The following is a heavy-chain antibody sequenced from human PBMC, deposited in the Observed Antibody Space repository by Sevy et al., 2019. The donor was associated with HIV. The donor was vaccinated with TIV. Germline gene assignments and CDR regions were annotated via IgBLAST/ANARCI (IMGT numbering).Heavy chain of an antibody. CDR3: VRAAPAQHLDS. Sequence: ASVKVSCKASADTFTNNYIHWVRQAPGQGLEGMGIVDPSGGNASCAQRFQDRVTLTRDTSTSQLYMDLTSLTSEDTAVYYCVRAAPAQHLDSWGQGTLVTVSS. CDR2: VDPSGGNA. D-gene: IGHD2-15*01. CDR1: ADTFTNNY. J-gene: IGHJ4*02. V-gene: IGHV1-46*01.